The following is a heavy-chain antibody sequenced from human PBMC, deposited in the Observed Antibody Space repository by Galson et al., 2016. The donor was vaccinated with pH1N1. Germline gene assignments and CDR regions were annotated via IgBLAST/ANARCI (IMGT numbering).Heavy chain of an antibody. D-gene: IGHD1-26*01. Sequence: SVKVSCKASGYTFTNYYIHWVRQAPGQGLEWMGCINPNTGVTKYAQKFQGWVTMTRDTSISTANMELNRLRSNDTAVYYCARVRYSGSPSWFDPWGQGTLVTVSS. CDR1: GYTFTNYY. V-gene: IGHV1-2*04. CDR3: ARVRYSGSPSWFDP. J-gene: IGHJ5*02. CDR2: INPNTGVT.